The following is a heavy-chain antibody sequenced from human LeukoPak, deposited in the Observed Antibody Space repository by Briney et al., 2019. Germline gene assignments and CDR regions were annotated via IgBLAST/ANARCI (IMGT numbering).Heavy chain of an antibody. D-gene: IGHD2-15*01. Sequence: ASVKVSCKASGYTFTTYGISWVRQAPGRGLEWMGWISAYNGNTNYAQKLQGRATMTTDTSTSTAYMELRSLRSDDTAVYYCARDPSGRYCNGGSCYSPYWGQGTLVTVSS. CDR1: GYTFTTYG. V-gene: IGHV1-18*04. J-gene: IGHJ4*02. CDR3: ARDPSGRYCNGGSCYSPY. CDR2: ISAYNGNT.